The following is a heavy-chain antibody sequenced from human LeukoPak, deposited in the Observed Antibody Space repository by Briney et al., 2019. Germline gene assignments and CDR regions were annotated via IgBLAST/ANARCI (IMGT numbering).Heavy chain of an antibody. CDR3: TRDDGYNRFYI. CDR2: INDDGKTT. CDR1: GFTFSSCS. V-gene: IGHV3-7*01. Sequence: PGGSLRLSCAASGFTFSSCSMTWVRQAPGKGLEWVANINDDGKTTNHVDSVRGRFTISRDNTRNLLYLQMNSLRADDTAVYYCTRDDGYNRFYIWGQGTMVSVSS. J-gene: IGHJ3*02. D-gene: IGHD5-24*01.